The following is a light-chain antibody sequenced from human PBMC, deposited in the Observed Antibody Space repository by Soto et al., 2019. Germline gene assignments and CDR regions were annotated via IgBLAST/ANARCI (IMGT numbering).Light chain of an antibody. CDR3: QQNYGSPT. Sequence: DIRMTQSPSSLSASVGDRVTISCRASQNIGSYVNWYQQKPGKPPQHLIYVASRLQSGVPSRFSASGSGTDFTLTVNSLQPEDFGTYYCQQNYGSPTFGQGTKLEIK. CDR2: VAS. V-gene: IGKV1-39*01. CDR1: QNIGSY. J-gene: IGKJ2*01.